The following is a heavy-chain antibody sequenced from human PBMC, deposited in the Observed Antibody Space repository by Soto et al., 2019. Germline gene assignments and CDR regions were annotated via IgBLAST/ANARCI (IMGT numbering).Heavy chain of an antibody. CDR3: ANYGTGSGRIPFDY. V-gene: IGHV3-23*01. CDR1: GFTFSSYA. Sequence: EVPLLESGGGLVQPGGSLRLSCAASGFTFSSYAMSWVRQAPGKGLEWVSAISGSGGSTYYADSVKGRFTISRDNSKNTLYLQMNSLRAEDTAVYYCANYGTGSGRIPFDYWGQGTLVTVSS. CDR2: ISGSGGST. J-gene: IGHJ4*02. D-gene: IGHD3-10*01.